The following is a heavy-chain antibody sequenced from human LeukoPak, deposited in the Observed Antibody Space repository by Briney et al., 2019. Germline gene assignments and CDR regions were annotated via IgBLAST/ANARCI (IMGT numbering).Heavy chain of an antibody. CDR1: GYTFTSFD. Sequence: GASVKVSCKASGYTFTSFDFNWVRQATGQGLEWMGWMKSNNGHTGYAQKFQGRVTMTRDTSISTAYMELSRLRSDDTAVYYCARDPSPKYQLLSRYYYYGMDVWGQGTTVTVSS. J-gene: IGHJ6*02. D-gene: IGHD2-2*01. V-gene: IGHV1-8*01. CDR2: MKSNNGHT. CDR3: ARDPSPKYQLLSRYYYYGMDV.